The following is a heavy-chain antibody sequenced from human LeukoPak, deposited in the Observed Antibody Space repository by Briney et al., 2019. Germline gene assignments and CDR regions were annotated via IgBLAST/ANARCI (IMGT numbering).Heavy chain of an antibody. CDR2: FDPEDGET. J-gene: IGHJ4*02. V-gene: IGHV1-24*01. D-gene: IGHD3-22*01. CDR1: GYTLTELS. CDR3: ATPRGDDSSGYYFVFDY. Sequence: GASVKVSCKVSGYTLTELSMHWVRQAPGKGLEWMGGFDPEDGETIYAQKFQGRVTMTEDTSTDTDYMELNSLSSEDTAVYYCATPRGDDSSGYYFVFDYWGQGTLVTVSS.